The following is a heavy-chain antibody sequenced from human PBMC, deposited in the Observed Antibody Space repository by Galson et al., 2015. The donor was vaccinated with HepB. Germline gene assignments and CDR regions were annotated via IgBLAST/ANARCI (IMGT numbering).Heavy chain of an antibody. D-gene: IGHD3-3*01. V-gene: IGHV4-39*01. Sequence: LSLTCTVSGGSISSSSYYWGWIRQPPGKGLEWIGSIYYSGSTYYNPSLKSRVTISVDTPKNQFSLKLSSVTAADTAVYYCARVPTHITIFGVVNDGMDVWGQGTTVTVSS. CDR1: GGSISSSSYY. CDR3: ARVPTHITIFGVVNDGMDV. J-gene: IGHJ6*02. CDR2: IYYSGST.